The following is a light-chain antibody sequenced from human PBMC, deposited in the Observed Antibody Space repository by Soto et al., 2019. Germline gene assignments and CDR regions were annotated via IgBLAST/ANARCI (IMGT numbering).Light chain of an antibody. Sequence: EIVITQTPLSLSVAPGHPASISCKSSESLLHSDGKTYLYWYLQKPGQPPHLLIYLGSNRASGVPDRFSGSGSGTYFTLKISRVEAEDVGLYYCMQALQTPNTFGQGTRLEIK. J-gene: IGKJ5*01. V-gene: IGKV2-28*01. CDR2: LGS. CDR3: MQALQTPNT. CDR1: ESLLHSDGKTY.